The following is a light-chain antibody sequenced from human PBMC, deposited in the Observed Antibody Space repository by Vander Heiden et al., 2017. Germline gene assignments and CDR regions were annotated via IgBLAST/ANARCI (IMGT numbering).Light chain of an antibody. V-gene: IGKV1-39*01. CDR3: QHNDSILVFT. CDR2: TAS. Sequence: DIQVTQSPSSLQAAVGDRVIITCRARQSISSYINWYQHKPGNAPKLLIYTASSLHIGVPSRFSGSGCATAFNLTISSRQPEDFATYYCQHNDSILVFTFGHGTKVEVK. J-gene: IGKJ3*01. CDR1: QSISSY.